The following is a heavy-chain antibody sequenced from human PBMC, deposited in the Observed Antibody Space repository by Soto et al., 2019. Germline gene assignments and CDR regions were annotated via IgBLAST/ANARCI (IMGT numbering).Heavy chain of an antibody. Sequence: QVQLQESGPGLVKPSETLSLTCPVSGGPIISNCGAWIRQPPGKGLEWFAYIFDSGNANNNPSLKSRVTISVDTSKNQFSLKLTSVTAADTAVYYCARHRRTTVAKFYFDNWGQGALVTVSS. CDR3: ARHRRTTVAKFYFDN. CDR1: GGPIISNC. J-gene: IGHJ4*02. V-gene: IGHV4-59*08. D-gene: IGHD4-4*01. CDR2: IFDSGNA.